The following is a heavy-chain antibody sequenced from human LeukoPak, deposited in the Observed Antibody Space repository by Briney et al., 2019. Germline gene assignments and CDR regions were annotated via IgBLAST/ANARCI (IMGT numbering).Heavy chain of an antibody. V-gene: IGHV3-9*01. CDR2: ISWNSGSI. CDR3: ARGKFAGNCSGGSCYIPY. Sequence: GGSLRLSCAASGFTFDDYAMHWVRQAPGKGLEWVSGISWNSGSIGYVDSVKGRFTISRDSAKSSLYLQMNSLRAEDTALYYCARGKFAGNCSGGSCYIPYWGQGTLVTVSS. D-gene: IGHD2-15*01. J-gene: IGHJ4*02. CDR1: GFTFDDYA.